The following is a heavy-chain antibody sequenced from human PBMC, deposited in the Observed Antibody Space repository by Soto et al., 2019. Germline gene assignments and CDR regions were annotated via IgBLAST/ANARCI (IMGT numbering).Heavy chain of an antibody. CDR1: DESVTSPGNY. D-gene: IGHD6-19*01. Sequence: VQLQESGPGLVKPSQTLSLTCAVSDESVTSPGNYWNWIRQRPDAGLEWIGYISSGGSPFYNPSLQSRVSLSLDTSNNLFSLTLNSVTAADTAVYYCTLNHCAGGGCHDRDYWGQGTRVTVSS. V-gene: IGHV4-31*11. J-gene: IGHJ1*01. CDR2: ISSGGSP. CDR3: TLNHCAGGGCHDRDY.